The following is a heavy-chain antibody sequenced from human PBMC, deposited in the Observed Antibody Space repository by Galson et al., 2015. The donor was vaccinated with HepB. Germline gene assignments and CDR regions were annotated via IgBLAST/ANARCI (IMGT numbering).Heavy chain of an antibody. Sequence: LSLTCTVSGGSISSGTYYWSWIRQHPGKGLEWIVCIYYSGSTYYNPSLKSRLTMSGDTTKSQFSLKLISVTDADTPVYYCARGNKKSTVKGLWSTRENFSYYGMDVWGQGTTVTVSS. J-gene: IGHJ6*02. V-gene: IGHV4-31*03. CDR3: ARGNKKSTVKGLWSTRENFSYYGMDV. D-gene: IGHD2-21*01. CDR2: IYYSGST. CDR1: GGSISSGTYY.